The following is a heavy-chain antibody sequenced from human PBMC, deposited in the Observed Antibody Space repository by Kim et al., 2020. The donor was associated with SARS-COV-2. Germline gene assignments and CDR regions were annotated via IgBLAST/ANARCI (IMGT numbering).Heavy chain of an antibody. CDR3: ARDLRLVYAVGMDV. CDR1: GYTFTSYA. J-gene: IGHJ6*02. V-gene: IGHV7-4-1*02. CDR2: INTNTGNP. D-gene: IGHD2-8*01. Sequence: ASVKVSCKASGYTFTSYAMNWVRQAPGQGLEWMGLINTNTGNPTYAQGFTGRFVFSLDTSVSTAYLQISSLKAEDTAVYYCARDLRLVYAVGMDVWGQGTTVTVSS.